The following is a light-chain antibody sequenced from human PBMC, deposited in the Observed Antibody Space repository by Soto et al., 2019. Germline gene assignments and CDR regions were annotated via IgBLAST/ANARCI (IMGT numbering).Light chain of an antibody. CDR1: SSDVGGYKY. CDR3: SSYAGSNNYV. V-gene: IGLV2-8*01. Sequence: QSVLTQPPSASGSPGQSVTISCTGTSSDVGGYKYVSWYQQYPGKAPKLMIYAVSKRPSGVPDRFSGSKYGNTASLTVSGLQAEDEADYYCSSYAGSNNYVFGTGTKVTVL. CDR2: AVS. J-gene: IGLJ1*01.